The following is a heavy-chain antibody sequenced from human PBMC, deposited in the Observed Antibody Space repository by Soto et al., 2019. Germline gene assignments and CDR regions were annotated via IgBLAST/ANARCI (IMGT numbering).Heavy chain of an antibody. CDR1: GGSLSGYY. CDR3: ARGQEGGVATP. Sequence: QVQLQQWGAGLLKPSETLSLNCAVTGGSLSGYYWSWIRQPPGKGLEWIGEVKDGGHTNYSPSLRGRVTISSDTSNNQCSLRLNSVTAADTGVYYCARGQEGGVATPWDQGSLVTVSS. CDR2: VKDGGHT. J-gene: IGHJ5*02. V-gene: IGHV4-34*01. D-gene: IGHD5-12*01.